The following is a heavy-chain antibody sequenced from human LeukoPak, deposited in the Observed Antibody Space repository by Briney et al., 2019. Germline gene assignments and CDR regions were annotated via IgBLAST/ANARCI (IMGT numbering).Heavy chain of an antibody. D-gene: IGHD3-16*02. CDR2: INHSGST. CDR3: ARKALGLSL. Sequence: SETLSLTCAVYGGSFSGYYWGWIRQPPGKGLEWIGEINHSGSTNYNPSLKSRVTISVGTSKNQFSLKLSSVTAADTAVYYCARKALGLSLWGQGTLVTVSS. J-gene: IGHJ4*02. CDR1: GGSFSGYY. V-gene: IGHV4-34*01.